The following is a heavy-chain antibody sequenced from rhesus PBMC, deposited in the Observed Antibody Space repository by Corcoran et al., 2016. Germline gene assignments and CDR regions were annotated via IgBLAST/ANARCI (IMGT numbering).Heavy chain of an antibody. J-gene: IGHJ5-2*02. CDR2: IYGNGTTT. Sequence: QVKLQQWGEGLVKPSETLSLTCAVYGGSISGYYYWSWIRQPPGKGLEWFGYIYGNGTTTTSNPPLKNRVTISKDTSKNQFSLRLSSVTAADTAVYYCAGDPQGWNNAPDNSLDVWGRGVLVTVSS. CDR1: GGSISGYYY. CDR3: AGDPQGWNNAPDNSLDV. V-gene: IGHV4-73*01. D-gene: IGHD1-20*01.